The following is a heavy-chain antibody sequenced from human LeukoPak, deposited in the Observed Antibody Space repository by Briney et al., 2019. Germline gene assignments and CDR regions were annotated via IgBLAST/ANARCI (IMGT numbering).Heavy chain of an antibody. J-gene: IGHJ4*02. CDR1: GFTFNSYW. CDR2: INSDGSKT. CDR3: ARGNFYSGSGSSPLDY. Sequence: GGSLRLSCAASGFTFNSYWMHWVRQVPGKGLVWVSRINSDGSKTNYVDSAKGRFTISRDNAKNTVFLLMNSLRAEDSAVYYCARGNFYSGSGSSPLDYWGQGTLVTVSS. D-gene: IGHD3-10*01. V-gene: IGHV3-74*01.